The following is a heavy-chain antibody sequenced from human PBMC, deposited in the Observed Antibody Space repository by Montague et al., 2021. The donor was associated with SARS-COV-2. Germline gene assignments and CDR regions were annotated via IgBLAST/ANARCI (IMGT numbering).Heavy chain of an antibody. CDR3: TGADNYGY. J-gene: IGHJ4*02. D-gene: IGHD4-17*01. CDR2: ISGSGGST. V-gene: IGHV3-23*01. Sequence: SLRLSCAASGFTFSSFTMSWVRLAPGKGLEWVSTISGSGGSTWYADSVKGRFTISRDNSKSTLFLQMNSLRAEDTALYYCTGADNYGYWGRGTLVTVSS. CDR1: GFTFSSFT.